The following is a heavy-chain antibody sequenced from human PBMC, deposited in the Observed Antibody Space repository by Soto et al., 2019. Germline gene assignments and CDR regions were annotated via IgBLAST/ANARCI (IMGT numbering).Heavy chain of an antibody. J-gene: IGHJ3*02. CDR2: IYYSGST. V-gene: IGHV4-31*03. CDR3: ARSRGGVPAACGAFDI. CDR1: GGSISSGGYY. D-gene: IGHD2-2*01. Sequence: QVQLQESGPGLVKPSQTLSLTCTVSGGSISSGGYYWGWIRQHPGKGLEWIGYIYYSGSTYYNPSLKSRVTISVDTSKNQFALKLGSVTAADTAVYYCARSRGGVPAACGAFDIGGQGTMVTVSS.